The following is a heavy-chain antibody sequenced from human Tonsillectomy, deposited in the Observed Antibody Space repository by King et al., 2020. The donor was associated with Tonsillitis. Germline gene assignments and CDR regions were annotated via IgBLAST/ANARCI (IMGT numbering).Heavy chain of an antibody. Sequence: VQLVESGGGVVQPGRSLRLSCAASGFTFSSYGMHWVRQAPGKGLEWVAVISYDGSNKYYADSVKGRFTISRDNSKNTLYLQMNSLRAEDTAVYYCAKDCCSGGSCYSDYYGMDVWGHGTTVTVSS. CDR1: GFTFSSYG. CDR2: ISYDGSNK. J-gene: IGHJ6*02. CDR3: AKDCCSGGSCYSDYYGMDV. D-gene: IGHD2-15*01. V-gene: IGHV3-30*18.